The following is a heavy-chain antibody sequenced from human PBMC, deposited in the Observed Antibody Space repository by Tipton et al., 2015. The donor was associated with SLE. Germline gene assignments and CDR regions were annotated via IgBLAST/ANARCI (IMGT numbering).Heavy chain of an antibody. D-gene: IGHD2-21*01. CDR2: ISGSGGST. J-gene: IGHJ6*02. CDR1: GFTFSSYA. Sequence: GSLRLSCAASGFTFSSYAMSWVRQAPGKGLEWVSAISGSGGSTYYADSVKGRFTISRDNSKNTLYLQMNSLRAEDTAVYYCAKADCGGDCSRPRNYYGMDVWGQGTTVTVSS. V-gene: IGHV3-23*01. CDR3: AKADCGGDCSRPRNYYGMDV.